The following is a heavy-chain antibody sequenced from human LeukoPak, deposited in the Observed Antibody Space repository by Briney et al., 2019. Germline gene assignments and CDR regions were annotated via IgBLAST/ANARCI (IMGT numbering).Heavy chain of an antibody. V-gene: IGHV1-3*01. D-gene: IGHD3-22*01. J-gene: IGHJ4*02. CDR3: ARSTYYYDSSGYFFDY. CDR1: GYTFTSYA. Sequence: GASVKVSCKASGYTFTSYAMHWVRQAPGQRLEWMGWINAGNGNTKYSQKFQGRVTITRDTSASTAYMELSSLRSEDTAVYHCARSTYYYDSSGYFFDYWGQGTLVTVSS. CDR2: INAGNGNT.